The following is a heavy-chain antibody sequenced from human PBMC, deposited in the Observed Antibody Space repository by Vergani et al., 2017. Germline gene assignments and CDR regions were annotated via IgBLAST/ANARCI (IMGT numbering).Heavy chain of an antibody. V-gene: IGHV3-74*02. J-gene: IGHJ5*01. D-gene: IGHD5-12*01. CDR2: IKSDGSIT. Sequence: VQILQSGGGVVQPGGSLRLSCTLSGFTLNTYGIHWVRQAPGKGLVWVSRIKSDGSITNYADSVKGRFTISRDNAKNTLYLEMNSLRGDDTAIYYCVRARCSGPCFMSNWFDSWGQGTLVTVSS. CDR1: GFTLNTYG. CDR3: VRARCSGPCFMSNWFDS.